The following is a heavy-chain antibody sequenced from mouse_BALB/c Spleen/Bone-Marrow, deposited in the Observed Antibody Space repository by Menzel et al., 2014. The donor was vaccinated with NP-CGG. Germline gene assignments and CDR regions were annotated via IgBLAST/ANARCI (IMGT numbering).Heavy chain of an antibody. CDR3: TRGLRARFAY. J-gene: IGHJ3*01. CDR1: GYTFTSYY. V-gene: IGHV1S81*02. CDR2: INPSNGGT. Sequence: VQLQQSGAELVKPGASVKLSCKASGYTFTSYYMYWVKQRPGQGLEWIGGINPSNGGTNFNEKFKSKATLTVDKSSSTAYMQLSSLTSEDSAVYYCTRGLRARFAYWGQGTLVTVSA. D-gene: IGHD3-1*01.